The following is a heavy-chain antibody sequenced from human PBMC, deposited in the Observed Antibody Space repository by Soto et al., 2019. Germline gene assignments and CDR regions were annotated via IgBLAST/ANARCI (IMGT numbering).Heavy chain of an antibody. V-gene: IGHV1-69*05. J-gene: IGHJ4*01. D-gene: IGHD2-8*01. CDR1: GDTFSSYA. CDR3: ARVLTHYFGR. Sequence: SVKVSCKASGDTFSSYAIRWVRQAPGQGLEWMGGIIPNIGTANYSQKFQGRVTITTDASTSTAYMELSSLRSEDTAVYYCARVLTHYFGRWGQRTQVNVP. CDR2: IIPNIGTA.